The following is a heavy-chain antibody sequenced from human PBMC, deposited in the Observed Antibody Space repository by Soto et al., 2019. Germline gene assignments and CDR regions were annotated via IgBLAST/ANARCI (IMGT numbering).Heavy chain of an antibody. CDR2: VNPSGGHT. V-gene: IGHV1-46*01. CDR3: ARGGHVVVVTAASDY. J-gene: IGHJ4*02. D-gene: IGHD2-21*02. Sequence: QVQLMQSGAEVKKPGASVKVSCKASGDTFTDYYIHWVRQAPGQGLEWMGTVNPSGGHTTYAQHFLGRVTVTXXXAXCTLYMELTSLRSDVTAIYYCARGGHVVVVTAASDYWGQGTLVTVSS. CDR1: GDTFTDYY.